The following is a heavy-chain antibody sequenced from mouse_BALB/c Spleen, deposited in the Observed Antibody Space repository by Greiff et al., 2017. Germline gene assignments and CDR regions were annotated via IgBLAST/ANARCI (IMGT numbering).Heavy chain of an antibody. CDR1: GYTFTSYW. J-gene: IGHJ4*01. D-gene: IGHD4-1*01. Sequence: QVQLQQSGAELAKPGASVKMSCKASGYTFTSYWRHWVKQRLGQGLEWIGYINPSTGYTEYNQKFKDKATLTADKSSSTAYMQLSSLTSEDSAVYYCARGNWDVGAMDYWGQGTSVTVSS. CDR3: ARGNWDVGAMDY. V-gene: IGHV1-7*01. CDR2: INPSTGYT.